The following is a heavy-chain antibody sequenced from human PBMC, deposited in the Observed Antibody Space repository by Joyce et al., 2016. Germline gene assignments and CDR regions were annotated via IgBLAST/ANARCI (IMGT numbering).Heavy chain of an antibody. CDR3: ARADSSGTYYFDH. J-gene: IGHJ4*02. CDR1: GDSRTRGDYY. Sequence: HVQLQESGSGLVKPSETLSLTCSVSGDSRTRGDYYWSWIRQSPVKGLEWIGYIYDRGRAYYNPSRKSRVKISVDTSKDHFYLRRSSRTAADTTVYYCARADSSGTYYFDHWGQGALVTVSS. D-gene: IGHD3-22*01. V-gene: IGHV4-30-4*01. CDR2: IYDRGRA.